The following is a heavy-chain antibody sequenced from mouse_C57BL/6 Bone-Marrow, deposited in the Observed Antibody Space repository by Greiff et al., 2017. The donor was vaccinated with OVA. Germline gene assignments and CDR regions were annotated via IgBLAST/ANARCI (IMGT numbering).Heavy chain of an antibody. J-gene: IGHJ4*01. CDR3: ARPYYGNSYAMDY. Sequence: QVQLQQSGSGLVQPSQSLSITCTVSGFSLTSYGVHWVRQSPGKGLEWLGVIWSGGSTDYNAAFISRLSISKDNSKSQVFFKMNSLQADDTAIYYCARPYYGNSYAMDYWGQGTSVTVSS. D-gene: IGHD2-10*01. CDR1: GFSLTSYG. CDR2: IWSGGST. V-gene: IGHV2-2*01.